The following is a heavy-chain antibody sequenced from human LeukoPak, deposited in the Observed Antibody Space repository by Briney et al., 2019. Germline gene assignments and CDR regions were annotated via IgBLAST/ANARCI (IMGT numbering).Heavy chain of an antibody. J-gene: IGHJ6*03. CDR2: IYYSGST. V-gene: IGHV4-61*01. D-gene: IGHD6-6*01. CDR3: ARGQYSTYYYYYYMDV. Sequence: SETLSLTCTVSGGSISSGSYYWSWIRQPPGKGLEWIGYIYYSGSTNYNPSLKSRVTISVDTSKNQFSLKLSSVTAADTAVYYCARGQYSTYYYYYYMDVWGKGTTVTISS. CDR1: GGSISSGSYY.